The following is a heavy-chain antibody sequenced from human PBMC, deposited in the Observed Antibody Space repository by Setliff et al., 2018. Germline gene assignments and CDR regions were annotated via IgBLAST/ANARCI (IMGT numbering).Heavy chain of an antibody. J-gene: IGHJ6*03. CDR3: ARQWTDCTSANCYTMAYYYYYMDV. CDR2: IYYSGST. V-gene: IGHV4-39*01. CDR1: GGSISSSTYY. Sequence: PSETLSLTCTVPGGSISSSTYYWGWIRQPPGKGLEWIGSIYYSGSTYYNPSLKSRVTIFVDTSRNQFSLKLSSVTAADTAVYYCARQWTDCTSANCYTMAYYYYYMDVWGKGTTVTVSS. D-gene: IGHD2-2*02.